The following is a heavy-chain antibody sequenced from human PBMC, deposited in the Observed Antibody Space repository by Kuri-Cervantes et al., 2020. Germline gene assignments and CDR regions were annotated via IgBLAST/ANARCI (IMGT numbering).Heavy chain of an antibody. CDR3: AREGPAALDSYFDY. D-gene: IGHD2-15*01. J-gene: IGHJ4*02. Sequence: SETLSLTCTVSGGSISSSSYYWGWIRQPPGKGLEWIGSIYYSGSTYYNPSLKSRVTISVDTSKNQFSLKLSSVTAADTAVYYCAREGPAALDSYFDYWGQGTLVTVSS. CDR2: IYYSGST. CDR1: GGSISSSSYY. V-gene: IGHV4-39*07.